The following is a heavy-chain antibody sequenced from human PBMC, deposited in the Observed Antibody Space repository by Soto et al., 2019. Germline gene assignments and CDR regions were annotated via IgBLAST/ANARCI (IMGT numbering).Heavy chain of an antibody. D-gene: IGHD6-13*01. Sequence: ASVKVSCKASGYTFTSYAMHWVRQAPGQRLEWMGWINAGNGNTKYSQKFQGRVTITRDTSASTAYMELSSLRSEDTAVYYCARDGTPMTYSSSWYVWFDPWGQGSLVTVSS. CDR3: ARDGTPMTYSSSWYVWFDP. J-gene: IGHJ5*02. V-gene: IGHV1-3*01. CDR1: GYTFTSYA. CDR2: INAGNGNT.